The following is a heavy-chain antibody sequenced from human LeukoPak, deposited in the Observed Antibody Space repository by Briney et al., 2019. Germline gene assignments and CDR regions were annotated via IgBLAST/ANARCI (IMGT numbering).Heavy chain of an antibody. J-gene: IGHJ6*02. CDR2: ISWNSGSI. D-gene: IGHD6-13*01. Sequence: GGTLRLFCAASGFTFDDYDMHWVRQAPGKGLEWVSGISWNSGSIVYADSVKGRFPIPRDNAKNSLYLQMNSLRAEDTALYYCAKDAYSSSWPYYYYYYGMDVWGQGTTVTVSS. V-gene: IGHV3-9*01. CDR1: GFTFDDYD. CDR3: AKDAYSSSWPYYYYYYGMDV.